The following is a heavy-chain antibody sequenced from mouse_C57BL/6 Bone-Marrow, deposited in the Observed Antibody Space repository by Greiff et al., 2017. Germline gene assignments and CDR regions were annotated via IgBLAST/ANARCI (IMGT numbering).Heavy chain of an antibody. CDR2: INPYNGGT. V-gene: IGHV1-19*01. Sequence: EVQLQQSGPVLVKPGASVKMSCKASGYTFTDYYMNWVKQSHGKSLEWIGVINPYNGGTSYNQKFKGKATLTVDKYSSTAYMELNSLTSEDSAVYYCARSHLLRYAMDYWGQGTSVTVSS. J-gene: IGHJ4*01. CDR3: ARSHLLRYAMDY. CDR1: GYTFTDYY. D-gene: IGHD1-1*01.